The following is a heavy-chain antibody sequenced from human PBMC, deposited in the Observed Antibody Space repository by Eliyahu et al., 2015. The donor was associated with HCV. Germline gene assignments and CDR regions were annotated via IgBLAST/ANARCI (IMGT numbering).Heavy chain of an antibody. Sequence: QVQLQQWGAGLLKPSETLSLTCAVYGGSFSGYYWSWXRQPPGKGLAWIGXXNHSXSTNYNPSLXSRVTISVDTSKXQXSLKLSSVTAADTAVYYCARGKRTRQIVVVPAAILWFDPWGQGTLVTVSS. D-gene: IGHD2-2*02. CDR3: ARGKRTRQIVVVPAAILWFDP. J-gene: IGHJ5*02. V-gene: IGHV4-34*01. CDR2: XNHSXST. CDR1: GGSFSGYY.